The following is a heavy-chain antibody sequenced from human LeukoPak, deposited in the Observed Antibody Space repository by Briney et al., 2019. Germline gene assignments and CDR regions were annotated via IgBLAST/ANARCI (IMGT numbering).Heavy chain of an antibody. CDR1: GYTFTGYY. CDR3: ARVATLAGSSGTYFAF. Sequence: GASVKVSCKSSGYTFTGYYIHWVRQAPGQGLEWMGWFNPNSGGSDYAQKFQGRVTMTGDTSTDASIGTVYMELSRLTSDDTAVYYCARVATLAGSSGTYFAFWGQGTLVTVSS. CDR2: FNPNSGGS. V-gene: IGHV1-2*02. J-gene: IGHJ4*02. D-gene: IGHD1-26*01.